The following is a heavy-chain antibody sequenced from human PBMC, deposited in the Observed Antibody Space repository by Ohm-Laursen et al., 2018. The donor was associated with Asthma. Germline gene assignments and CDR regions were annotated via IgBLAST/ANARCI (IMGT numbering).Heavy chain of an antibody. Sequence: TLSLTCTVSGGSISSGGYYWSWIRQHPGKALGWIGHIYNSGSTHYIPSLESRLTMSIDTSKNQFSLKLSSVTAADTAVYYCARGHDILTGFLPCYFDYWGQGTLVTVSS. V-gene: IGHV4-31*03. CDR3: ARGHDILTGFLPCYFDY. CDR1: GGSISSGGYY. CDR2: IYNSGST. J-gene: IGHJ4*02. D-gene: IGHD3-9*01.